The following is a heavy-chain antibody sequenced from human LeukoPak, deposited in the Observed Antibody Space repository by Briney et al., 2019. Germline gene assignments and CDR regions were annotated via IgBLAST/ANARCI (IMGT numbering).Heavy chain of an antibody. D-gene: IGHD3-16*02. V-gene: IGHV1-18*01. CDR3: ATNYDYVWGSYRLPQY. Sequence: ASVKVSCKASGGTFSSYAISWVRQAPGQGLEWMGWISAYNGNTNYAQKLQGRVTMTTDTSTSTAYMELRSLRSDDTAVYYCATNYDYVWGSYRLPQYWGQGTLVTVSS. J-gene: IGHJ4*02. CDR1: GGTFSSYA. CDR2: ISAYNGNT.